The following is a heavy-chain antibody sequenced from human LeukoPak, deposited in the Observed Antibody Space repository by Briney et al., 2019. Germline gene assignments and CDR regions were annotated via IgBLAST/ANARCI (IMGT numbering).Heavy chain of an antibody. J-gene: IGHJ4*02. V-gene: IGHV3-11*04. CDR2: ITNSGRST. Sequence: PGASLRLSCEASGFSLSTYFISWIRQAPGKGLEWLSYITNSGRSTKYADAVKGRFTISRDNTKQSVYLEMTDLRAEDTAVYYCAREASGYYHVFDSWGQGTLVTVSS. CDR1: GFSLSTYF. CDR3: AREASGYYHVFDS. D-gene: IGHD5-12*01.